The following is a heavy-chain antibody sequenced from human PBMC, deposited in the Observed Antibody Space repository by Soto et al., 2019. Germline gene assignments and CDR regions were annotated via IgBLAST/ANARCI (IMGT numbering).Heavy chain of an antibody. CDR1: GFTFSSYW. Sequence: GGSLRLSCAASGFTFSSYWMHWVRQAPGKGLVWVSRINSDGSSTSYADSVKGRFTISRDNAKNTLYLQMNSLRAEDTAVYYCARVFGSGWYFDWFDPWGQGTLVTVSS. D-gene: IGHD6-19*01. CDR3: ARVFGSGWYFDWFDP. J-gene: IGHJ5*02. V-gene: IGHV3-74*01. CDR2: INSDGSST.